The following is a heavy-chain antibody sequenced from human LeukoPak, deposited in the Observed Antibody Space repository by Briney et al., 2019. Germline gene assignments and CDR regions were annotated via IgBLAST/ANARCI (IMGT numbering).Heavy chain of an antibody. D-gene: IGHD3-10*01. Sequence: ASVKVSCKASGYTFTSYGISWVRQAPGQGLEWMGWISAYNGNTNYPQKLQGRVTMTTDTSTSTAYMELRSLRSDDTAVYYCARITMVRGVIIYAGWFDPWGQGTLVTVSS. V-gene: IGHV1-18*01. J-gene: IGHJ5*02. CDR1: GYTFTSYG. CDR2: ISAYNGNT. CDR3: ARITMVRGVIIYAGWFDP.